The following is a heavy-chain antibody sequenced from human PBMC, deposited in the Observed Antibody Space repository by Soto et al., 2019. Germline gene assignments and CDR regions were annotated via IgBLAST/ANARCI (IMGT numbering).Heavy chain of an antibody. V-gene: IGHV3-33*01. CDR3: VRDSLLLWFGDGGGGYGMDV. CDR1: GFTFSSYG. J-gene: IGHJ6*02. D-gene: IGHD3-10*01. Sequence: PGGSLRLSCAASGFTFSSYGMHWVRQAPGKGLEWVAVIWYDGSNKYYADSVKGRFTISRDNSKNTLYLQMNSLRAEDTAVYYCVRDSLLLWFGDGGGGYGMDVWGQGTTVTVSS. CDR2: IWYDGSNK.